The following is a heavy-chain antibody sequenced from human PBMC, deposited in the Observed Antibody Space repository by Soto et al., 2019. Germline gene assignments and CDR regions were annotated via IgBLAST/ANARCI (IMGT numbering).Heavy chain of an antibody. CDR2: VYYNGFT. J-gene: IGHJ5*02. D-gene: IGHD3-3*01. V-gene: IGHV4-39*01. Sequence: QLHLQQSGPGLVKPSDTLSLTCTVSGGSITNTNYYWGWIRQPPGKGLEWIGNVYYNGFTYYNPSLKSRVTMLVDTSKNHFSLKMTSVTAADTAVYYCERQDDFWSGSNWFDPWGQGTLDTVSS. CDR1: GGSITNTNYY. CDR3: ERQDDFWSGSNWFDP.